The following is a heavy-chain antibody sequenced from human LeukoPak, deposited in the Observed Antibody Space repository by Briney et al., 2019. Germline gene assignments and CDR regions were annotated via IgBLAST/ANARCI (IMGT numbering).Heavy chain of an antibody. J-gene: IGHJ6*02. V-gene: IGHV1-2*02. CDR3: ARSGSEYCSSTSCYNYYYYGMDV. Sequence: ASVKVSCKASGYIFIDYYMHWLRQAPGQGPEWMAWINPHTGGTNYAQRFQGRVTMTGDTSISTAYMELSRLRSDDTAVYYCARSGSEYCSSTSCYNYYYYGMDVWGQGTTVTVSS. CDR1: GYIFIDYY. CDR2: INPHTGGT. D-gene: IGHD2-2*02.